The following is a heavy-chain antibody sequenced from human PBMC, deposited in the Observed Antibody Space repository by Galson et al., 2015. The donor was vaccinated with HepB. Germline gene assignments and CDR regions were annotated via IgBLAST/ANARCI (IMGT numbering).Heavy chain of an antibody. CDR1: GFTVSSNY. J-gene: IGHJ4*02. V-gene: IGHV3-53*05. D-gene: IGHD3-10*01. CDR2: ISSDGGSS. CDR3: VKDLEEYGSRSYSPFEF. Sequence: SLRLSCAASGFTVSSNYMSWVRQAPGKGLEWVSAISSDGGSSYYADSVKGRFTISRDNSKNTLYLQMSSLTAEDTAEYYCVKDLEEYGSRSYSPFEFWGQGTPVTVSS.